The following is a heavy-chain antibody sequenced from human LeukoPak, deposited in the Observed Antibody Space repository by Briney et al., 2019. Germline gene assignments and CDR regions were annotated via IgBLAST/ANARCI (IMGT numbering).Heavy chain of an antibody. CDR3: ARDRRYCSGGSCPNWFDP. J-gene: IGHJ5*02. CDR2: IYSSGST. Sequence: PSETLSLTCNVSGVTISSYYWSWIRQPAGKGLEWIGRIYSSGSTNYNPSLKSRVTMSLDTSKNQLSLRLRSVTAADTAVYYCARDRRYCSGGSCPNWFDPWGQGTLVTVSS. CDR1: GVTISSYY. D-gene: IGHD2-15*01. V-gene: IGHV4-4*07.